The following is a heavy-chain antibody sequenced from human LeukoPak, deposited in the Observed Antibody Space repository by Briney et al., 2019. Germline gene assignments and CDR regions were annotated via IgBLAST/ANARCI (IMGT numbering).Heavy chain of an antibody. V-gene: IGHV3-23*01. CDR1: GITLSNHG. D-gene: IGHD3-22*01. J-gene: IGHJ4*02. Sequence: GGSLRLSCAVSGITLSNHGMTWVRQAPGKGLEWVAGISDTGGRTNYADSVKGRFTISRDNPKNTLYLQMNSLRAEDTAVYFCAKRGVVIRVILVGFHKEAYYFDSWGQGALVTVSS. CDR3: AKRGVVIRVILVGFHKEAYYFDS. CDR2: ISDTGGRT.